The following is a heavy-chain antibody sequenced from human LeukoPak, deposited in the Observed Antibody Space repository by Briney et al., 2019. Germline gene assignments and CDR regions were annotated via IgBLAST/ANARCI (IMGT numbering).Heavy chain of an antibody. CDR2: IKQDGSEK. CDR1: GFTFSSYW. V-gene: IGHV3-7*01. D-gene: IGHD3-22*01. Sequence: GGSLRFSCAASGFTFSSYWMSWVRQAPGKGLEWVANIKQDGSEKYYVDSVKGRFTISRDNAKNSLYLQMNSLRAEDTAVYYCARAGYYLPFDYWGQGTLVTVSS. J-gene: IGHJ4*02. CDR3: ARAGYYLPFDY.